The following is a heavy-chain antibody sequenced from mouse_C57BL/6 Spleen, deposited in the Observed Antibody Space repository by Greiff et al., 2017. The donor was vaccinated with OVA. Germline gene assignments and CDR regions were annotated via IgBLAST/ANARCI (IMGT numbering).Heavy chain of an antibody. CDR3: ASALLNYFDY. D-gene: IGHD1-1*01. CDR2: ISSGSSTI. J-gene: IGHJ2*01. Sequence: EVKVEESGGGLVKPGGSLKLSCAASGFTFSDYGMHWVRQAPEKGLEWVAYISSGSSTIYYADTVKGRFTISRDNAKNTLFLQMTSLRSEDTAMYYCASALLNYFDYWGQGTTLTVSS. V-gene: IGHV5-17*01. CDR1: GFTFSDYG.